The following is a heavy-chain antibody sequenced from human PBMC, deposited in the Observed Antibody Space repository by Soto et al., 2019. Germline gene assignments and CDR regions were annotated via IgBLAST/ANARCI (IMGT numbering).Heavy chain of an antibody. CDR1: GYTFTSYD. Sequence: VASVKVSCKASGYTFTSYDINWVRQATGQGLEWMGWMNPNSGNTGYAQKFQGRVTMTRNTSISTAYMELSSLRSEDTAVYYCARAHYDILTGYYYYGMDVWGQGTTVTVS. J-gene: IGHJ6*02. CDR3: ARAHYDILTGYYYYGMDV. D-gene: IGHD3-9*01. V-gene: IGHV1-8*01. CDR2: MNPNSGNT.